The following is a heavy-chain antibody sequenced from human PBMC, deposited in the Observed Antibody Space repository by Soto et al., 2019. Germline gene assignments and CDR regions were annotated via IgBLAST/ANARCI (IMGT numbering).Heavy chain of an antibody. CDR1: GYTFTRYY. J-gene: IGHJ4*02. Sequence: QVQLVQSGAEVKKPGASVKVSCKASGYTFTRYYMHWVRQAPGQGLDWMGLINPSGGSTGHAKKLQGKVTMTRDKSTSIVYMELSSLRSEDTAVYYCARDFVDVPYDLYYFDYWGQGTLVTVSS. CDR2: INPSGGST. CDR3: ARDFVDVPYDLYYFDY. D-gene: IGHD2-2*01. V-gene: IGHV1-46*03.